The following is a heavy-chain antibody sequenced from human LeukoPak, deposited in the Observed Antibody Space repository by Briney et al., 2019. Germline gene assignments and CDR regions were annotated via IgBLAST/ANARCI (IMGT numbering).Heavy chain of an antibody. CDR2: ISSSGSTI. D-gene: IGHD3-3*01. V-gene: IGHV3-48*03. Sequence: GGSLRLSCAASGFTSSSYEMNWVRQAPGKGLEWVSYISSSGSTIYYADSVKGRFTISRDNAKNSLYLQMNSLRAEDTAVYYCARQLRFLEWILTGGPFDYWGQGTLVTVSS. J-gene: IGHJ4*02. CDR1: GFTSSSYE. CDR3: ARQLRFLEWILTGGPFDY.